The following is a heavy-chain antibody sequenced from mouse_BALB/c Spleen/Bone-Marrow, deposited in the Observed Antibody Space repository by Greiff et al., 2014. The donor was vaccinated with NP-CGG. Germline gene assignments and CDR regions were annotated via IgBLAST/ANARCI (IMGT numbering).Heavy chain of an antibody. CDR3: AACYYGSSQFAY. Sequence: EVPLQQSGAELVKPGASVKLSCTASGFNINDTYMHWVKQRPEQGLEWIGRIDPANGNTKYDPKFQGKATITADTSSNTAYLQLSSLTXEDTAVYYCAACYYGSSQFAYWGQGTLVTVSA. J-gene: IGHJ3*01. CDR1: GFNINDTY. CDR2: IDPANGNT. D-gene: IGHD1-1*01. V-gene: IGHV14-3*02.